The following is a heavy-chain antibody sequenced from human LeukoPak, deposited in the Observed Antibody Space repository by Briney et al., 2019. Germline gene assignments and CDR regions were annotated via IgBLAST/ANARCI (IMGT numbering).Heavy chain of an antibody. CDR3: ARADRPHGGPYLIGP. V-gene: IGHV1-2*02. D-gene: IGHD2-21*01. Sequence: ASVKVSCKTSGYSFTDYYMHWVRQAPGQGLEWMGWVNPNSGGTSSAQKFQGRVTMTRDTSITTAYMEVSWLTSDDTAIYFCARADRPHGGPYLIGPWGQGTLVTVSS. CDR1: GYSFTDYY. J-gene: IGHJ5*02. CDR2: VNPNSGGT.